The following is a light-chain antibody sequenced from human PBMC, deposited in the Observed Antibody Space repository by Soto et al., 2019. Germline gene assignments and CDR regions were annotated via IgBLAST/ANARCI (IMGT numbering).Light chain of an antibody. CDR3: QQYNNWPPLT. Sequence: EVVMTQSPATLSVSPGERATLSCRASQSVGSKLAWYQQKPGQAPRLLIFDAFTRAPGIPARFSGSGSGTEFTLFISSLQSEDFAVFYCQQYNNWPPLTFGGGTKVE. CDR1: QSVGSK. J-gene: IGKJ4*01. CDR2: DAF. V-gene: IGKV3-15*01.